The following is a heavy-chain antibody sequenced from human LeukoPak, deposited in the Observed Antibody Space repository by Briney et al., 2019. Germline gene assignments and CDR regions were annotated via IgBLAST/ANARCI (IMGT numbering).Heavy chain of an antibody. D-gene: IGHD2-8*02. CDR3: AAGGFY. Sequence: GGSLRLSCAASGFTFSSYSMNWVRQAPGKGLEWVSYISSSSSEMYYADSVKGRFTISRDNAKNSLYLQMNSLRAEDTAVYYCAAGGFYWGQGILVTVSS. CDR2: ISSSSSEM. J-gene: IGHJ4*02. V-gene: IGHV3-21*05. CDR1: GFTFSSYS.